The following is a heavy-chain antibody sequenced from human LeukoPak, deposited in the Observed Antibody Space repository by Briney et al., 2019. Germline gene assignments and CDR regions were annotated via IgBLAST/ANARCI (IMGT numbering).Heavy chain of an antibody. CDR3: ARRGSGWTTDAFDI. Sequence: GGSLRLSCAASAFTFSSYDMHWVRQATGKGLEWVSAIGTAGDTYYPGSVKGRFTISRENAKNSLYLQMNSLRAGDTAVYYCARRGSGWTTDAFDIWGQGTMVTVSS. CDR2: IGTAGDT. CDR1: AFTFSSYD. J-gene: IGHJ3*02. D-gene: IGHD6-19*01. V-gene: IGHV3-13*01.